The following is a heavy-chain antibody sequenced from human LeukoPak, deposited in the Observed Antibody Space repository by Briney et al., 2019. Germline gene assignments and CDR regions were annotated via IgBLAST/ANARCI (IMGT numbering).Heavy chain of an antibody. D-gene: IGHD6-13*01. CDR2: IYYSGST. J-gene: IGHJ5*02. CDR3: ARQFRMSQQPPNWFDP. CDR1: GGSISSSSYY. V-gene: IGHV4-39*01. Sequence: NPSETLSLTCTVSGGSISSSSYYWGWIRQPPGKGLEWIGSIYYSGSTYYNPSLKSRVTISVDTSKNQFSLKLSSVTAADTAVYYCARQFRMSQQPPNWFDPWGQGTLVTVSS.